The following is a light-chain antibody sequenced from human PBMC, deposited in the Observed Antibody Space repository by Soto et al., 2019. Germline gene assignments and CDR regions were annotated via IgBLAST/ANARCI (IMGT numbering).Light chain of an antibody. V-gene: IGKV3-11*01. Sequence: EIVLTQSPGTLSLSPWERATLSCRASQSVSSSRLAWYQQKPGQAPRLLIYDASNRATGIPARFSGSGSGTDFTLTISSLEPEDFAVYYCQQRSNWPPITFGQGTRLEIK. CDR2: DAS. J-gene: IGKJ5*01. CDR1: QSVSSS. CDR3: QQRSNWPPIT.